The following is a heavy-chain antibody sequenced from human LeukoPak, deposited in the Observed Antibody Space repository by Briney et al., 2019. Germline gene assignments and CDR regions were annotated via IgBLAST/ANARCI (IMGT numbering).Heavy chain of an antibody. CDR3: AREGVRNYDFWSGPALYYYYMDV. Sequence: ASVKVSCKASGYTFTSYYMHWVRQAPGQGLEWMGIINPSGGSTSYAQKFQGRVTMTRDTSTSTVYMELRSLRSEDTAVYYCAREGVRNYDFWSGPALYYYYMDVWGKGTTVTVSS. V-gene: IGHV1-46*03. CDR2: INPSGGST. J-gene: IGHJ6*03. CDR1: GYTFTSYY. D-gene: IGHD3-3*01.